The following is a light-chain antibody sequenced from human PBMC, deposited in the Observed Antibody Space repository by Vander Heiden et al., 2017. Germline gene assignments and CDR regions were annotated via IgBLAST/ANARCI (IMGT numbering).Light chain of an antibody. CDR2: DAS. Sequence: DIQMTQSPSTLSASVGDRVTITCRASQSISSWLAWYQQKPGKAPKLLIYDASSLESGVPSRFSGSGSGTEFTLTISSLQPDDFATYYCQQYWGTFGQGTKEEIK. J-gene: IGKJ1*01. CDR1: QSISSW. CDR3: QQYWGT. V-gene: IGKV1-5*01.